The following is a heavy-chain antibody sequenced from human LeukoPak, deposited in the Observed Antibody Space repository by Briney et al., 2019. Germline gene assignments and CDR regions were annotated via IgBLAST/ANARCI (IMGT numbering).Heavy chain of an antibody. Sequence: SETLSLTCLVSGDSINSRNFYWGWIRQPPGKGLEWIGSIYYSGSTYYNPSLKNRLTISVDTSKNQFSLKLSSVTAADTAVYHCARTRYYYGSRSYGAPYYFDYWGQGTLVTVSS. V-gene: IGHV4-39*01. J-gene: IGHJ4*02. D-gene: IGHD3-10*01. CDR3: ARTRYYYGSRSYGAPYYFDY. CDR2: IYYSGST. CDR1: GDSINSRNFY.